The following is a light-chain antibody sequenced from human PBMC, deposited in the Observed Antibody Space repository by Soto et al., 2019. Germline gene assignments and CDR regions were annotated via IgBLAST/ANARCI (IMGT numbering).Light chain of an antibody. CDR3: QQYGSSPIT. Sequence: EIVMTQSPATLSVSPGERASLSCRASQSVSTDLAWYQQKPAQAPRLLIYGASNRATGIPDRFSGSGSGTDFTLTISRLEPEDFAVYYCQQYGSSPITFGQGTRLEIK. CDR1: QSVSTD. J-gene: IGKJ5*01. V-gene: IGKV3-20*01. CDR2: GAS.